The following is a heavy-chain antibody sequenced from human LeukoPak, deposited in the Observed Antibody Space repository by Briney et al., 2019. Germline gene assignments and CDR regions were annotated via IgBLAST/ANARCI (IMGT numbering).Heavy chain of an antibody. J-gene: IGHJ4*02. Sequence: PGRSLRLSCVASGFMFRDHVFHWVRQSPDKGLEWVGLIGSDGSKKYYADFVQGRFTISRDNSKSTLFLQMNTLRADDTAVYFCARQMTTTRLLDSWGQGTLVTVSS. CDR1: GFMFRDHV. D-gene: IGHD1-1*01. CDR2: IGSDGSKK. V-gene: IGHV3-30*04. CDR3: ARQMTTTRLLDS.